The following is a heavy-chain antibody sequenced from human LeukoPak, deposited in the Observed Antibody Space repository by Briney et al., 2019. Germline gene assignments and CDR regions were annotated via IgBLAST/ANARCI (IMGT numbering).Heavy chain of an antibody. Sequence: GGSLRLSCAVSGITLSNYGMSWVRQAPGKGLEWVAGISDSGGRTNYADSVKGQFTISRDNPKNTLHLQMNSLRAEDTAVYFCAKRGVVIRVIVVGFHKEAYYFDSWGQGALVTVSS. D-gene: IGHD2-15*01. V-gene: IGHV3-23*01. CDR2: ISDSGGRT. CDR3: AKRGVVIRVIVVGFHKEAYYFDS. J-gene: IGHJ4*02. CDR1: GITLSNYG.